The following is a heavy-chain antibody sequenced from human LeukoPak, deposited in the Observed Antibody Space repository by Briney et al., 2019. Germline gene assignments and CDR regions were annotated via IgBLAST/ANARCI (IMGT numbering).Heavy chain of an antibody. CDR1: GGSISSYY. V-gene: IGHV4-59*01. J-gene: IGHJ4*02. CDR3: ARFDPPGYSTTGGIDY. CDR2: IYYSGST. Sequence: SETLSLTCTVSGGSISSYYWSWIRQPPGKGLEWIGYIYYSGSTNYNPSLTSRVTISVDTSKNQFSLKLSSVTAADTAVYYCARFDPPGYSTTGGIDYWGQGTLVTVSS. D-gene: IGHD3-22*01.